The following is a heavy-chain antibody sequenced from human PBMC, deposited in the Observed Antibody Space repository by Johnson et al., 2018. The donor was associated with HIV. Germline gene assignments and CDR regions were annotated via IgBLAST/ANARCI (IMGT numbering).Heavy chain of an antibody. CDR2: ISYNGSNK. J-gene: IGHJ3*02. D-gene: IGHD5-24*01. CDR3: AKVLGEMATFDAFDI. V-gene: IGHV3-30*18. Sequence: QVQLVESGGGVVQPGRSLRLSCVASGFTFSSYGMHWVRQTPGKGLEWVAVISYNGSNKYYADSVKGRFTISRDNSKNTLYLQMNSLRAEDTAVYYCAKVLGEMATFDAFDIWGQGAMVTVSS. CDR1: GFTFSSYG.